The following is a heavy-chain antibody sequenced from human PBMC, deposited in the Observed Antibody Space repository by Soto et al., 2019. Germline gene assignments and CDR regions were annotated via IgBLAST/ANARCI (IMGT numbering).Heavy chain of an antibody. J-gene: IGHJ6*02. CDR1: GYTFTSYG. D-gene: IGHD3-22*01. CDR2: ISAYNGNT. Sequence: ASVKVSCKASGYTFTSYGISWVRQAPGQGLEWMGWISAYNGNTNYAQKLQGRATMTTDTSTSTAYMELRSLRSDDTAVYYCAQGMERYYYDSSGYKYYYGMDVWGQGTTVTVSS. V-gene: IGHV1-18*01. CDR3: AQGMERYYYDSSGYKYYYGMDV.